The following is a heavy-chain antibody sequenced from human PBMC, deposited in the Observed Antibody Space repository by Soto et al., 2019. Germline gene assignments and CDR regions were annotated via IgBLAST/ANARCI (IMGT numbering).Heavy chain of an antibody. CDR3: AKDTTHYDILTGYQGLQGYFDY. CDR1: GFTFSSYG. Sequence: GGSLRLSCAASGFTFSSYGMHWVRQAPGKGLEWVAVISYDGSNKYYADSVKGRFTISRDNSKNTLYLQMNSLRAEDTAVYYCAKDTTHYDILTGYQGLQGYFDYWGQGTLVTVSS. CDR2: ISYDGSNK. D-gene: IGHD3-9*01. V-gene: IGHV3-30*18. J-gene: IGHJ4*02.